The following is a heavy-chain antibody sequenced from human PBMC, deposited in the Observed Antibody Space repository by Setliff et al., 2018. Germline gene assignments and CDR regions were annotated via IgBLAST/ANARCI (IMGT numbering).Heavy chain of an antibody. V-gene: IGHV3-21*01. CDR1: GFTFSSYS. CDR3: ASHEPWLWNAFDI. J-gene: IGHJ3*02. CDR2: ISSSSSYI. Sequence: GGSLRLSCAATGFTFSSYSMNWVRQAPGRGLEWVSSISSSSSYIFYAESLKGRFTISRDNAKNPLYLQMNSLRAEDTAVYYCASHEPWLWNAFDIWGQGTMVTVSS. D-gene: IGHD6-19*01.